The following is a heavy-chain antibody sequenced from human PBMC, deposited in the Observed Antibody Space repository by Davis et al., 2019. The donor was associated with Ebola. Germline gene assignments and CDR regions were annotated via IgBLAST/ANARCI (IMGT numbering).Heavy chain of an antibody. D-gene: IGHD6-19*01. Sequence: GGSLRLSCAASGFTFSSYAMHWVRQAPGKGLEWVAVIWYDGSNKYYADSVKGRFTISRDNSKNTLYLQMNSLRAEDTAVYYCARSGIAVAGPDYWGQGTLVTVSS. CDR3: ARSGIAVAGPDY. J-gene: IGHJ4*02. V-gene: IGHV3-33*08. CDR2: IWYDGSNK. CDR1: GFTFSSYA.